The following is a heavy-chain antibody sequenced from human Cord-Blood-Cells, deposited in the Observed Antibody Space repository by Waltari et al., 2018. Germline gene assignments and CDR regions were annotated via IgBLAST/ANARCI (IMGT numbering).Heavy chain of an antibody. D-gene: IGHD4-4*01. CDR3: ARVNYSNYFDY. Sequence: QVQLQESGPGLVKPSETLSLTCTVSGYSISSGYSWGWIRQPPGKGLEWIGSIYHSGGTYYNPSLKSRVTISVDTSKNQFSLKLSSVTAADTAVYYCARVNYSNYFDYWGQGTLVTVSS. J-gene: IGHJ4*02. CDR1: GYSISSGYS. CDR2: IYHSGGT. V-gene: IGHV4-38-2*02.